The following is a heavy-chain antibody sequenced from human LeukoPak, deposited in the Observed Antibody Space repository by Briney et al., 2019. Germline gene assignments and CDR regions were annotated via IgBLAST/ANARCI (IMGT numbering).Heavy chain of an antibody. Sequence: GGSLRLSCAASGFTFTKYAMTWVRQAPGKGLQWVSIISSNGEIAYYADSVKGRFTISRDNSKNTLYLQMNSLRVEDTAIYYCVKGGWGDYWGQGTLVTVSS. CDR3: VKGGWGDY. CDR2: ISSNGEIA. CDR1: GFTFTKYA. J-gene: IGHJ4*02. D-gene: IGHD3-16*01. V-gene: IGHV3-23*01.